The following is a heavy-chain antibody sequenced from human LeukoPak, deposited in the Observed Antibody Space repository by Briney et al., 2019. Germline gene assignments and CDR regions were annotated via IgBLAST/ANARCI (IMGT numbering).Heavy chain of an antibody. CDR3: AREIGSGWIDY. CDR2: ISNDATKK. J-gene: IGHJ4*02. V-gene: IGHV3-30*03. D-gene: IGHD6-19*01. Sequence: QPGRSLRLSCAASGFTFSTYAMHWVRQAPGKGLEWVAVISNDATKKYYADSVKGRSTISRDNSENSLYLQMNSLRAEDTAVYYCAREIGSGWIDYWGQGTLVTVSS. CDR1: GFTFSTYA.